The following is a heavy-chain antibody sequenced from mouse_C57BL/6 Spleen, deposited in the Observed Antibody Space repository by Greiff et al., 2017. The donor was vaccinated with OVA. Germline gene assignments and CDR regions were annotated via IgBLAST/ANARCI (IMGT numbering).Heavy chain of an antibody. D-gene: IGHD2-12*01. CDR1: GYAFSSYW. V-gene: IGHV1-80*01. CDR2: IYPGGGDT. CDR3: ARGGGYDGYFDV. Sequence: QVQLQQSGAELVKPGASVKISCKASGYAFSSYWMNWVKQRPGKGLEWIGQIYPGGGDTNYNGKFKGKATLTADKSSSTAYMQLSSLTSEDSAVYCCARGGGYDGYFDVWGTGTTVTVSS. J-gene: IGHJ1*03.